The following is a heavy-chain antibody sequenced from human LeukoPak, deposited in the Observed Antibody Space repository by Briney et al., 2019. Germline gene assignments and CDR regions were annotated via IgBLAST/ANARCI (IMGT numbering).Heavy chain of an antibody. CDR3: ARDSGSGNNDY. Sequence: ASVKVSCKASGGTFISYAISWVRQAPGQGLEWMGGIIPIFGTANYAQKFQGRVTFISNTSATTAFMELSSLRSEDAAVYYCARDSGSGNNDYWGQGTLVTVSS. D-gene: IGHD1-26*01. V-gene: IGHV1-69*05. CDR1: GGTFISYA. J-gene: IGHJ4*02. CDR2: IIPIFGTA.